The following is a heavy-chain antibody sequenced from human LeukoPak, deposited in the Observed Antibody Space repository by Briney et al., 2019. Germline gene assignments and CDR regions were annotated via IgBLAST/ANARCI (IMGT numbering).Heavy chain of an antibody. CDR2: ISWNSGSI. J-gene: IGHJ4*02. D-gene: IGHD5-18*01. V-gene: IGHV3-9*01. CDR1: GFTFDDYA. Sequence: GRSLRLSCAASGFTFDDYAMHWVRQAPGKGLEWVSGISWNSGSIGYADSVKGRFTISRDNAKNSLYLQMNSLRAEDTALYYCATNVDTAMGVFDYWGQGTLVTVSS. CDR3: ATNVDTAMGVFDY.